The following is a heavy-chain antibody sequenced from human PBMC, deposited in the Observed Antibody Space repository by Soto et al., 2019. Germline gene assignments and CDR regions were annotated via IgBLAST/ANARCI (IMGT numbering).Heavy chain of an antibody. CDR2: IRNNANSYAT. V-gene: IGHV3-73*02. J-gene: IGHJ4*02. CDR1: GFTFSGSS. D-gene: IGHD2-15*01. Sequence: EVQLVESGGGLVQPGGSLKLSCAASGFTFSGSSMHWVRQASGKGLEWVGRIRNNANSYATAYAASVKGRFTISRDDSTNSAYLQMNSLKPEASAVYYCTSHSPEDMIPKWGQGTLVTVSS. CDR3: TSHSPEDMIPK.